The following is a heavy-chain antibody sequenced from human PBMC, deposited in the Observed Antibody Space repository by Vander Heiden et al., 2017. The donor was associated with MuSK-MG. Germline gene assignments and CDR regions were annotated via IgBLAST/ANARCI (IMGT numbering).Heavy chain of an antibody. Sequence: QITLKESGPTLVKPTQTLTLTCTFSGFSLSTGGVGVGWIRQPPGKALEWLALIYWDDNKRYSPSLNTRLTSTKDTSKNQVVLTMTNRDPVDTATYYWAKRHINLQDYDVGTGYGRDYFDYWGQGTLVTVSS. CDR2: IYWDDNK. D-gene: IGHD3-3*01. CDR3: AKRHINLQDYDVGTGYGRDYFDY. CDR1: GFSLSTGGVG. J-gene: IGHJ4*02. V-gene: IGHV2-5*02.